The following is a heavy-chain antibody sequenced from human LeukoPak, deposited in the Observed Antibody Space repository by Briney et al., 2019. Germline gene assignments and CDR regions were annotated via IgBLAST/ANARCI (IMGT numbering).Heavy chain of an antibody. D-gene: IGHD3-10*01. CDR1: GYTLTELS. V-gene: IGHV1-24*01. J-gene: IGHJ4*02. CDR2: FDPEDGET. Sequence: ASVKVSCKVSGYTLTELSMHWVRQAPGKGLEWMGGFDPEDGETIYAQKFQGRVTMTRNTSISTAYMELSSLRSEDTAVYYCARRYGSGSYYNRHFDYWGQGTLVTVSS. CDR3: ARRYGSGSYYNRHFDY.